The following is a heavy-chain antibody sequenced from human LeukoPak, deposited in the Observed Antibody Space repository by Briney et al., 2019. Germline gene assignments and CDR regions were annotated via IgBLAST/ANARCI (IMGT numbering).Heavy chain of an antibody. CDR3: AKAGRYCSGGSCYSGVNYYYYYGMDV. Sequence: GGSLRLSCAASGFTFSSYAMSWVRQAPGKGLEWVSAISGSGGSTYYADSVKGRFTISRDNSKNTLYLQMNSLRAEDTAVYYCAKAGRYCSGGSCYSGVNYYYYYGMDVWGQGTTVTVSS. V-gene: IGHV3-23*01. D-gene: IGHD2-15*01. J-gene: IGHJ6*02. CDR1: GFTFSSYA. CDR2: ISGSGGST.